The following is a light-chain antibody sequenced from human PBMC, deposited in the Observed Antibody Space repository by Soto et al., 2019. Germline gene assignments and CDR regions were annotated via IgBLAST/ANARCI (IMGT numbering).Light chain of an antibody. CDR1: QGINTY. Sequence: DIQVTQSPASLSASVGDRVTITCRTSQGINTYLNWYQQKSGDAPRLLIAASDLESGVPSRFSGSGSGTEFTLTISSLRPEDFAAYYCQQAYITPYSFGQGTKVEI. J-gene: IGKJ2*03. CDR3: QQAYITPYS. V-gene: IGKV1-39*01. CDR2: AAS.